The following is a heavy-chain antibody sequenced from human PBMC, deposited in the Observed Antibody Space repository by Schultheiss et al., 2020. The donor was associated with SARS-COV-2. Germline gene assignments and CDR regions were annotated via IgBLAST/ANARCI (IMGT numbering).Heavy chain of an antibody. Sequence: ASVKVSCKASGYTFTSYHMHWVRQAPGQGLEWMGWTSAYNGNTNYAQKLQGRVTMTTDTSTSTAYMELRSLRSDDTAVYYCARDRGEYSSSSLAKNYYYYYGMDVWGQGTTVTVSS. D-gene: IGHD6-6*01. CDR3: ARDRGEYSSSSLAKNYYYYYGMDV. V-gene: IGHV1-18*04. J-gene: IGHJ6*02. CDR1: GYTFTSYH. CDR2: TSAYNGNT.